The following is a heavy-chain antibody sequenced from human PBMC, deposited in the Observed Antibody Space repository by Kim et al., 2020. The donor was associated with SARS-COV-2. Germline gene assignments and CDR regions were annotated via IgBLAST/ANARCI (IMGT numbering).Heavy chain of an antibody. CDR1: GFTFSSYG. CDR3: ARAGSAYCGGDCYYGDY. V-gene: IGHV3-30*03. D-gene: IGHD2-21*02. CDR2: ISYDGSNK. J-gene: IGHJ4*02. Sequence: GGSLRLSCAASGFTFSSYGMHWVRQAPGKGLEWVAVISYDGSNKYYADSVKGRFTISRDNSKNTLYLQMNSLGAEDTAVYYCARAGSAYCGGDCYYGDYWGQGTLVTVSS.